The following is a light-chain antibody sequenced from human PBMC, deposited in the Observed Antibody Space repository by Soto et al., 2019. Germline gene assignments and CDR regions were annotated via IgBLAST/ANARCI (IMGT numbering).Light chain of an antibody. CDR1: SSDVGIYNY. CDR3: CSYAGSYTLV. CDR2: DVS. J-gene: IGLJ2*01. V-gene: IGLV2-11*01. Sequence: QSALTQPRSVSGSPGQSVTISCTGTSSDVGIYNYVSWYQQRPGKAPKLMIYDVSERPSGVPDRFSGSKSGNTASLTISGLQAEDEADYYCCSYAGSYTLVFGGGTKVTVL.